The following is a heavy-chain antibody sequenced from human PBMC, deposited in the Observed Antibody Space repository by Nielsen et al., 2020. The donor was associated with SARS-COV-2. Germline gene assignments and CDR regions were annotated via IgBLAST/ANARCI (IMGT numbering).Heavy chain of an antibody. V-gene: IGHV5-10-1*01. CDR2: IDPSDSYT. CDR3: AASGVLLWFGEVRY. Sequence: GESLKISCKGSGYSFTSYWISWVRQMPGKGLEWMGRIDPSDSYTNYSPSFQGHVTISADKSISAAYLQWSSLKASDTAMYYCAASGVLLWFGEVRYWGQGTLVTVSS. D-gene: IGHD3-10*01. J-gene: IGHJ4*02. CDR1: GYSFTSYW.